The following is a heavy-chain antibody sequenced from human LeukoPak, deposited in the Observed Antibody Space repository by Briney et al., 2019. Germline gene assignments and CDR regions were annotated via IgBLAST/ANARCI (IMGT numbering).Heavy chain of an antibody. CDR3: ARERAYIAARRYYYYGMDV. CDR2: ISYDGSNK. Sequence: GRSLRLSCAASGFTFSGYAMHWVRQAPGKGLEWVAVISYDGSNKYYADSVKGRFTISRDNSKNTLYLQMNSLRAEDTAVYYCARERAYIAARRYYYYGMDVWGQGTTVTVSS. CDR1: GFTFSGYA. J-gene: IGHJ6*02. D-gene: IGHD6-6*01. V-gene: IGHV3-30-3*01.